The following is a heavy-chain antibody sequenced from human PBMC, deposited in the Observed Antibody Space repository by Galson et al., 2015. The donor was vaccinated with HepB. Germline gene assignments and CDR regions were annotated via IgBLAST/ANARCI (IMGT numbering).Heavy chain of an antibody. CDR1: GFTFSSYS. D-gene: IGHD6-25*01. V-gene: IGHV3-21*04. CDR2: ISSSSSYI. CDR3: ARQVVGTVEAQSSGWVWTNYGMDV. J-gene: IGHJ6*02. Sequence: SLRLSCAASGFTFSSYSMNWVRQAPGKGLEWVSSISSSSSYIYYADSVKGRFTISRDNAKNSLYLQMNSLRAEDTAMYYCARQVVGTVEAQSSGWVWTNYGMDVWGQGTTVTVSS.